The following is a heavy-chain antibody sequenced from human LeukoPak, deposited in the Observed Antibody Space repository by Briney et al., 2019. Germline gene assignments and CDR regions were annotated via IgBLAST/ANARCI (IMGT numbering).Heavy chain of an antibody. V-gene: IGHV3-43*01. J-gene: IGHJ4*02. Sequence: SGGSLRLSCAASGFTFDNYTMHWVRQAPGKGLEWVSLIRWDGSSTYYADSVKGRFTISRDNSKNSLYLQMNSLRTEDTALYYCAKDIGKLDDYFDYWGQGTLVTVSS. CDR3: AKDIGKLDDYFDY. D-gene: IGHD6-13*01. CDR2: IRWDGSST. CDR1: GFTFDNYT.